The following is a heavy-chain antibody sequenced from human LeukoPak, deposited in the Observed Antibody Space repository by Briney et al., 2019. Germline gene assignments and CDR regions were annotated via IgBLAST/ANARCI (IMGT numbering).Heavy chain of an antibody. V-gene: IGHV4-39*01. CDR1: GGSISSSSYY. CDR3: ARHSAPDCSGGSCYTLYYYYYYMDV. Sequence: SETLSHTCTVSGGSISSSSYYWGWIRQPPGKGLEWIGSIYYSGSTYYNPALKSRVTISVDTSKTQFSLKLSSVTAADTAVYYCARHSAPDCSGGSCYTLYYYYYYMDVWGKGTTVTVSS. CDR2: IYYSGST. J-gene: IGHJ6*03. D-gene: IGHD2-15*01.